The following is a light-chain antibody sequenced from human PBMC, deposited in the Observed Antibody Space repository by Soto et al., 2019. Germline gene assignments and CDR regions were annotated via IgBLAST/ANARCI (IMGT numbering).Light chain of an antibody. CDR1: QTVSSH. Sequence: LVMTQSPVTLSVSLGQRATLSCRASQTVSSHIAWYQQKPGQAPRLLISGVFVRATGIPGRFSGSGSGTEFTLTISSLQSEDFAVYYCQQFNNWPTFGQGTKVDNK. J-gene: IGKJ1*01. CDR2: GVF. V-gene: IGKV3D-15*01. CDR3: QQFNNWPT.